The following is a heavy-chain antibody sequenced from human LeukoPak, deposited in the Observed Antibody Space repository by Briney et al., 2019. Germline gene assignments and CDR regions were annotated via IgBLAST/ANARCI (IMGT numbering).Heavy chain of an antibody. J-gene: IGHJ3*02. CDR2: IYYSGST. D-gene: IGHD6-13*01. Sequence: PSETLSLTCTVSGGSISNSGYYWGWIRQPPGKGLEWIGNIYYSGSTYYNPSLKSRVTISVDTSKNQFSLNLTSVTAADTAVYYCARFGSSTWYKGAFDIWGQGTMVTVAS. V-gene: IGHV4-39*01. CDR3: ARFGSSTWYKGAFDI. CDR1: GGSISNSGYY.